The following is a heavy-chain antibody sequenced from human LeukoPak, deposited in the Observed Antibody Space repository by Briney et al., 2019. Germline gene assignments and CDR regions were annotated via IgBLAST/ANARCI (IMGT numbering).Heavy chain of an antibody. Sequence: PSETLSLTCTVSGGSISSHYWSWIRQPPGKGLEWIGYIYYSGSTNYNPSLKSRVTISVDTSKNQFSLKLSSVTAADTAVYYCAREGTMVRGVQSDAFDIWGQGTMVTVSS. CDR3: AREGTMVRGVQSDAFDI. CDR1: GGSISSHY. J-gene: IGHJ3*02. V-gene: IGHV4-59*11. D-gene: IGHD3-10*01. CDR2: IYYSGST.